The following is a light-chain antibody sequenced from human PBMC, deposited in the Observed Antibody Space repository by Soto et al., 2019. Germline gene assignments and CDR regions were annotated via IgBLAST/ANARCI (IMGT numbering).Light chain of an antibody. J-gene: IGLJ2*01. CDR1: NSNIGNNY. CDR3: GAWDDSLSAV. V-gene: IGLV1-51*01. Sequence: QSVLTQPPSVSAAPGQKVTISCSGGNSNIGNNYVSWYQQLPGTAPKLLIYDNNKRPSGIPDRFSGSKSGTSATLGITGLETGDEADYYCGAWDDSLSAVFGGGTKLTVL. CDR2: DNN.